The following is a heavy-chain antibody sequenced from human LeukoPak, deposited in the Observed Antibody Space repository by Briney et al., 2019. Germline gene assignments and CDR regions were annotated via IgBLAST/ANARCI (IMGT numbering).Heavy chain of an antibody. Sequence: ASVKVSCKASGFTLTGYYIHWVRQATGQGLEWRGWINPNSGGTKFAQKFQGRVTMTRDTSISTAYMELRSLRSDDTAVYYCARDSGAAGTEFDWWGQGTLVTVSS. J-gene: IGHJ4*02. CDR1: GFTLTGYY. V-gene: IGHV1-2*02. CDR3: ARDSGAAGTEFDW. CDR2: INPNSGGT. D-gene: IGHD6-13*01.